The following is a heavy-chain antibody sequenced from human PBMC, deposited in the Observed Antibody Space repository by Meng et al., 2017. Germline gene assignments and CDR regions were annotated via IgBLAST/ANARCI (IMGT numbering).Heavy chain of an antibody. V-gene: IGHV3-33*08. CDR1: GFSFSSYS. D-gene: IGHD1-20*01. CDR2: IWYDGSNK. J-gene: IGHJ4*02. Sequence: SLKISCVASGFSFSSYSMNWVRQAPGKGLEWMAVIWYDGSNKYYADSVKGRFTISRDNAKNSLYLQMNSLRAEDTAVYYCARVTCCEARPNDYWGQGTLVTVSS. CDR3: ARVTCCEARPNDY.